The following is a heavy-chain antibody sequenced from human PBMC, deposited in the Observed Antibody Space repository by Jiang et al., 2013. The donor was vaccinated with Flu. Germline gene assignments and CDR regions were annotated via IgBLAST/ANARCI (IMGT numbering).Heavy chain of an antibody. V-gene: IGHV4-30-2*01. CDR2: VYHGGRT. J-gene: IGHJ4*02. CDR3: ARSRTPRGFDY. CDR1: GGSISSDGYS. D-gene: IGHD3-10*01. Sequence: GSGLVKPSQTLSLTCGVSGGSISSDGYSWSWIRQPPGKGLEWIGYVYHGGRTYYNPPLKSRVTMSVDGSKTQFSLEMKSVTAADTAVYYCARSRTPRGFDYWGQGTLVTVSS.